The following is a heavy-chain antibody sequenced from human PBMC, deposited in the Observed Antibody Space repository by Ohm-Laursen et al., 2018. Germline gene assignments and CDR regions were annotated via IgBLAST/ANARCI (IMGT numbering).Heavy chain of an antibody. D-gene: IGHD3-9*01. CDR3: ATSLRYFDSRHFDY. Sequence: VASVKVSCKASGYTFTGYYMHWVRQAPGQGLEWMGWINPNSGGTNYAQKFQRRVTTTRDTSISTAYMELSRLRSDDTAVYYCATSLRYFDSRHFDYWGQGTLVTVSS. J-gene: IGHJ4*02. CDR1: GYTFTGYY. CDR2: INPNSGGT. V-gene: IGHV1-2*02.